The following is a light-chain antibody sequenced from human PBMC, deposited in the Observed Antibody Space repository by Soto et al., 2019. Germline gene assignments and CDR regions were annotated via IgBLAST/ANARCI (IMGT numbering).Light chain of an antibody. CDR2: DVS. CDR1: SSDVGAYSR. V-gene: IGLV2-14*03. J-gene: IGLJ1*01. CDR3: TSFTSSNTYV. Sequence: QSALTQPASVSGSPGQSITISCIGTSSDVGAYSRVSWYQQHPDKTPKVLIYDVSNRPSGVSNRFSGSKSGNTASLTISGLQAEDEADFYCTSFTSSNTYVFGTGTKLTVL.